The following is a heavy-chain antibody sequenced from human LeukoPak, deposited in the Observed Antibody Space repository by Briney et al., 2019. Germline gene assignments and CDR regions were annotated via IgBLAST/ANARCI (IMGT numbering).Heavy chain of an antibody. J-gene: IGHJ4*02. CDR2: IWYDGSNK. D-gene: IGHD6-13*01. CDR1: GFTFSSYG. V-gene: IGHV3-33*01. CDR3: ARDVSYSSSWYVY. Sequence: GRPLRLSCAASGFTFSSYGMHWVRQAPGKGLEGVAVIWYDGSNKYYADSVKVRFTISRDNSKNTLYLQMNSLRAEDTAVYYCARDVSYSSSWYVYWGQGTLVTVSS.